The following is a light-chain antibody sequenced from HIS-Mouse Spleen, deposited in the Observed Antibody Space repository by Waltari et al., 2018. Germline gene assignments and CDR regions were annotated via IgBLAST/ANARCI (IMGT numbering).Light chain of an antibody. CDR3: QVWDSSSDRV. V-gene: IGLV3-21*02. J-gene: IGLJ1*01. CDR2: EDS. CDR1: NIGSNS. Sequence: SYVLTQPPSVSVAPGQTARITCGGNNIGSNSVHWYQPEPGQAPVLVVYEDSDRPSGIPERFSGSNAGNTATLTISRVEAGDEADYYCQVWDSSSDRVFGTGTKVTVL.